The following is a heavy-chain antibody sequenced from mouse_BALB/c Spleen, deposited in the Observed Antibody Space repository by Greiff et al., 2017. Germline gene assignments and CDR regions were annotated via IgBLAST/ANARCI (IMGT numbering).Heavy chain of an antibody. Sequence: EVQGVESGGGLVKPGGSLKLSCAASGFTFSSYAMSWVRQTPEKRLEWVASISSGGSTYYPDSVKGRFTISRDNARNILYLQMSSLRSEDTAMYYCARGRDYYGSRDWYFDVWGAGTTVTVSS. CDR2: ISSGGST. CDR1: GFTFSSYA. V-gene: IGHV5-6-5*01. CDR3: ARGRDYYGSRDWYFDV. J-gene: IGHJ1*01. D-gene: IGHD1-1*01.